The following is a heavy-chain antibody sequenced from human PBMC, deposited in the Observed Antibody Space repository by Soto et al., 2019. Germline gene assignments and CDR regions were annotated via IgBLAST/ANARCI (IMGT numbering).Heavy chain of an antibody. CDR3: AIDLTEGPLDSSGYQIGN. Sequence: GGSLRLSCAASGFTFSSYAMSWVRQAPGKGLEWVSAISGSGGSTYYADSVKGRFTISRDNSKNTLYLQMNSLRAEDTTVYYCAIDLTEGPLDSSGYQIGNWGQGTLLTVSS. D-gene: IGHD3-22*01. V-gene: IGHV3-23*01. J-gene: IGHJ4*02. CDR1: GFTFSSYA. CDR2: ISGSGGST.